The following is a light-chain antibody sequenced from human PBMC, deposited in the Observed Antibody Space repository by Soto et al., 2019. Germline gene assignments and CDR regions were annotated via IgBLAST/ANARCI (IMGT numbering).Light chain of an antibody. CDR1: TSDVGTYNY. CDR2: DVS. J-gene: IGLJ1*01. V-gene: IGLV2-11*01. Sequence: QSALTPPRSVSGSPGQSVTISCTGTTSDVGTYNYVPWYQQHPGKPPKVVIYDVSQRPSGVPDRFSGSKYGNTASLSISGLQGEDEADYYCCSYAGRSAYFVFGTGTKVTVL. CDR3: CSYAGRSAYFV.